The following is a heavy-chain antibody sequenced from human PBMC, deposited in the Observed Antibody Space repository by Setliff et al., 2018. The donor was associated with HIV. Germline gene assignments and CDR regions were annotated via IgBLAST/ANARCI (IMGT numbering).Heavy chain of an antibody. J-gene: IGHJ4*02. CDR1: GHTFSNSD. D-gene: IGHD3-9*01. Sequence: ASVKVSCKPSGHTFSNSDIHWVRRATGQGLEWMGWMNPNSGVTGYALKFHDRVTMTRDTSISTAYLELRTLTSEDTAVYYCARVGGPYYDLLTGYYGAVDYWGQGSPVTVSS. CDR3: ARVGGPYYDLLTGYYGAVDY. V-gene: IGHV1-8*02. CDR2: MNPNSGVT.